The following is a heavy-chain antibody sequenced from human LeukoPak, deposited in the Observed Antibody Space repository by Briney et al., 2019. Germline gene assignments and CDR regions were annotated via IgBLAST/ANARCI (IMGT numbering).Heavy chain of an antibody. V-gene: IGHV3-23*01. CDR3: GHPELP. Sequence: GGSLRLSCAASGFTYSSYTMSWVRQAPGKGLEWVSGITSSGAHTYYVDSVKGRFTISRDNSKNMLYVQMTSLRAEDTAVYYCGHPELPWGQGTLVTVSS. D-gene: IGHD1-1*01. CDR1: GFTYSSYT. CDR2: ITSSGAHT. J-gene: IGHJ4*02.